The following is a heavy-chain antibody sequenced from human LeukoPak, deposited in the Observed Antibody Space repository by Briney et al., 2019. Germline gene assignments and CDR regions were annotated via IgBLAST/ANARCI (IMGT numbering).Heavy chain of an antibody. J-gene: IGHJ5*02. CDR3: ARGPDIVVVPAAKHFDP. V-gene: IGHV4-34*01. D-gene: IGHD2-2*01. Sequence: WETLSLTCAVYGGSFSGYYWSWTRQPTGKGLEWIGEINHSGSTNYNPSLKSRVTISVDTSKNQFSLKLSSVTAADTAVYYCARGPDIVVVPAAKHFDPWGQGTLVTVSS. CDR1: GGSFSGYY. CDR2: INHSGST.